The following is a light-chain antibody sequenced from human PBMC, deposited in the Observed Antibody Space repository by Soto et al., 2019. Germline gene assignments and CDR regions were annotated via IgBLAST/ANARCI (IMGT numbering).Light chain of an antibody. J-gene: IGKJ1*01. CDR1: QSGSSN. Sequence: EIVMTQSPATLSVSPGERATLSCRASQSGSSNLAWYQQKPGLAPRLLIYGASTRATGIPARFSGSGSGIEFTLTINSLQSEDFAVYYCQQYNNWPQTFGQGTKVEI. CDR2: GAS. V-gene: IGKV3-15*01. CDR3: QQYNNWPQT.